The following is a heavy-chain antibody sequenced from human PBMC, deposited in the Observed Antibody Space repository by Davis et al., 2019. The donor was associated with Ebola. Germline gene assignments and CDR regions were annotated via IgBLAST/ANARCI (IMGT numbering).Heavy chain of an antibody. CDR1: GGSISTNNYY. V-gene: IGHV4-61*09. J-gene: IGHJ5*02. CDR3: ARANMWGWFDP. Sequence: SETLSLTCTVSGGSISTNNYYWSWIRQPAGEGLEWIGHFYISGRISYNPSLKSRVTISVDTSKNQFSLKLSSVTAADTAVYYCARANMWGWFDPWGQGTLVTVSS. D-gene: IGHD3-16*01. CDR2: FYISGRI.